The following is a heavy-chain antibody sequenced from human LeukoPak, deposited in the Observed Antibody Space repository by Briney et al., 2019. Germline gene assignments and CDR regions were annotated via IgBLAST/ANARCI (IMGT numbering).Heavy chain of an antibody. CDR3: AKKPGRAYYYGSGSLFDY. J-gene: IGHJ4*02. Sequence: PGGSLRLSCAASGFTFSSYAMSWVRQAPGKGLEWVSAISGSGGSTYYADSVKGRFTISRDNSKNTLYLQMNSLRAEDTAVYYCAKKPGRAYYYGSGSLFDYWGQGTLVTVSS. CDR1: GFTFSSYA. V-gene: IGHV3-23*01. D-gene: IGHD3-10*01. CDR2: ISGSGGST.